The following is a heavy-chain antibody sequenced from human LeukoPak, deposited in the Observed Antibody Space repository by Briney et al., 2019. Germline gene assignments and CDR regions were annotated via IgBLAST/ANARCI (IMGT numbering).Heavy chain of an antibody. CDR1: GYTFTSYY. D-gene: IGHD3-22*01. V-gene: IGHV1-46*01. CDR2: INPSGGST. J-gene: IGHJ4*02. Sequence: ASVKVSCKASGYTFTSYYMHWVRQAPGQGLEWMGIINPSGGSTSYAQKFQGRATMTRDTSTSTVYMELSSLRSEDTAVYYCARDRVKYYYDSSGYLDYWGQGTLVTVSS. CDR3: ARDRVKYYYDSSGYLDY.